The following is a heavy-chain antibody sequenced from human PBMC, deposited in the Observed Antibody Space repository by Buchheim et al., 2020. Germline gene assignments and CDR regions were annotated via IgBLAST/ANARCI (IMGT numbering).Heavy chain of an antibody. Sequence: QVQLVESGGGVVQPGRSLRLSCAASGFTFSTYAMYWVRQAPGKGLEWVAVISYDGSNKYYADSVKGRFTISRDNSKNTQYLQMKSQRANDTALYYWARGYSSGWSSEDFQHWGKGTLVTVSS. V-gene: IGHV3-30-3*01. D-gene: IGHD6-25*01. CDR1: GFTFSTYA. CDR2: ISYDGSNK. CDR3: ARGYSSGWSSEDFQH. J-gene: IGHJ1*01.